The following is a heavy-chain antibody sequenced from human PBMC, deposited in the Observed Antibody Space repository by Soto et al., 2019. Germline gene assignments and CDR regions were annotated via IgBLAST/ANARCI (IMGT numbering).Heavy chain of an antibody. V-gene: IGHV4-31*03. D-gene: IGHD3-10*01. CDR1: GGSISSGGYY. Sequence: TSETLSLTCTVSGGSISSGGYYWSWIRQHPGKGLEWIGYIYYSGSTYYNPSLKSRVTISIDTSKNQFSLKLSSVTAADTAVYYCASLPYGSGIHYFDYWGQGTLVTVSS. J-gene: IGHJ4*02. CDR2: IYYSGST. CDR3: ASLPYGSGIHYFDY.